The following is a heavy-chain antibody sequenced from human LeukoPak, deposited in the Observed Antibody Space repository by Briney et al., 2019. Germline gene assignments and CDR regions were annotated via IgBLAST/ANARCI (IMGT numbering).Heavy chain of an antibody. CDR1: GGSISNYY. J-gene: IGHJ4*02. CDR3: ARGGWSLDY. Sequence: SEILSLTCTVSGGSISNYYWSWIRQPPGKGLEWIGYIYYSGSTNYNASLKSRVTMSVDTSKNQFSLKLSSVTAADTAVYYCARGGWSLDYWGQGTLVTVSS. CDR2: IYYSGST. V-gene: IGHV4-59*01.